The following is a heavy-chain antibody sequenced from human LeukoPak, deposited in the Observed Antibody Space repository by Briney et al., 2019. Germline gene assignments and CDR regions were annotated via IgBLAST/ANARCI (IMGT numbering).Heavy chain of an antibody. V-gene: IGHV3-48*01. CDR3: ARDVHGGPFDY. Sequence: PGGSLRLSCAASGFTFSDFSMNWVRQAPGKGLEDIAYINSNSKTISYADSVKGRFTISRDNAKNSLYLQMNSLRAEDTAVYYCARDVHGGPFDYWGQGTLVTVSS. CDR2: INSNSKTI. CDR1: GFTFSDFS. J-gene: IGHJ4*02. D-gene: IGHD2-15*01.